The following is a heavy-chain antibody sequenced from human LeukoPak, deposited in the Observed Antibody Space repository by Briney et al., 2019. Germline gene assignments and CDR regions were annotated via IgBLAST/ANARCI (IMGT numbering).Heavy chain of an antibody. CDR2: INPSGGST. Sequence: ASVKVSCKASGYTFTGYYVHWVRQAPGQGLEWMGIINPSGGSTSYAQKFQGRVTMTRDMSTSTVYMELSSLRSEDTAVYYCARDGGSYGHGYFDYWGQGTLVTVSS. CDR1: GYTFTGYY. CDR3: ARDGGSYGHGYFDY. D-gene: IGHD1-26*01. J-gene: IGHJ4*02. V-gene: IGHV1-46*01.